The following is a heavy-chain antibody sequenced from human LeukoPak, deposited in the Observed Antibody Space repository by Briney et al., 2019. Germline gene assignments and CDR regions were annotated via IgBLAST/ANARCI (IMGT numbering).Heavy chain of an antibody. V-gene: IGHV4-59*08. J-gene: IGHJ5*01. D-gene: IGHD1-26*01. CDR3: ARRSSGTYGHWFDS. Sequence: KPSETLSLTCTVSGGSISSYFWSWIRQPPGRGLGCLLYISDSGSTNYNPSLKRRVTISVDTSKNQFSLRQNSVTAADTALYHCARRSSGTYGHWFDSWGQGTLVTVSS. CDR2: ISDSGST. CDR1: GGSISSYF.